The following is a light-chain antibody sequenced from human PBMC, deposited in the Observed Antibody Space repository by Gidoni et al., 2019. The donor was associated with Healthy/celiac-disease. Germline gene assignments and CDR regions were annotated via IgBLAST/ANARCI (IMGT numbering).Light chain of an antibody. CDR3: QRYGCSPWT. J-gene: IGKJ1*01. V-gene: IGKV3-20*01. Sequence: EIVLTPHPGTLSLFPGGRATLSCRASQSVSSSYLAWYQQKPGHAPLLLIYGASSRATGLPAWCGGGCSATDFPLTISILDPEFSAVYYCQRYGCSPWTFGQGTKVEIK. CDR1: QSVSSSY. CDR2: GAS.